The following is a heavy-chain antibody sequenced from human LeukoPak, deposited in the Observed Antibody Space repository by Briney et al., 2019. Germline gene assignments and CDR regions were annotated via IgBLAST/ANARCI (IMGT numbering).Heavy chain of an antibody. V-gene: IGHV3-74*01. D-gene: IGHD6-19*01. CDR3: ARSSYPYYFEL. J-gene: IGHJ4*02. Sequence: PGGSLRLSGGAPGLSFRAYWTHGGGQAPGKGRMWVSRVNNAGSSTNYADSVEGRFTISRDNARNTLYLQMNSLRAEDTAVYYCARSSYPYYFELGGRETLVPVSS. CDR1: GLSFRAYW. CDR2: VNNAGSST.